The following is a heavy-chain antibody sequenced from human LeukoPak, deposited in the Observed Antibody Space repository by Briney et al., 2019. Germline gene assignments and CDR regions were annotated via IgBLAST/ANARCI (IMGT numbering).Heavy chain of an antibody. Sequence: SETLSLTCAVSGASISSHYWSWIRQSPGKGLEWIGYISYSGITNYNPSLKSRVTISVDTSKNHFSLRLSSVAAADTAVYYCASRAHCSGGSCYGNWFDPWGQGTLVTVSS. D-gene: IGHD2-15*01. CDR2: ISYSGIT. CDR1: GASISSHY. V-gene: IGHV4-59*11. J-gene: IGHJ5*02. CDR3: ASRAHCSGGSCYGNWFDP.